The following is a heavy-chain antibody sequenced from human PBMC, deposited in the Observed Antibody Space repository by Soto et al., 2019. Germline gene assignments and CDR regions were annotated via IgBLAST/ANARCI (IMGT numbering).Heavy chain of an antibody. CDR3: ASGTLSTIAAPDS. CDR2: IYHSGST. D-gene: IGHD6-13*01. Sequence: NPSETLSLTCAVSGGSISSSNWWSWVRQPPGKGLEWIGEIYHSGSTNYNPSLKSRVTISVDKSKNQFSLKLSSVTAADTAVYYCASGTLSTIAAPDSWGQGTLVTVSS. CDR1: GGSISSSNW. V-gene: IGHV4-4*02. J-gene: IGHJ4*02.